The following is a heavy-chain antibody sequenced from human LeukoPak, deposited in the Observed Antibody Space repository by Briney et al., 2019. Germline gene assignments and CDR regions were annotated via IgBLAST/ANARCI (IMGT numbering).Heavy chain of an antibody. V-gene: IGHV3-21*01. CDR3: ARGLSSAGMDV. Sequence: GGSLRLSCAASGFTVSSYSMNWVRQAPGKGLEWVSSISSSSSYIYYADSVKGRFTISRDNAKNSLYLQMNSLRAEDTAVYYCARGLSSAGMDVWGQGTTVTVSS. CDR1: GFTVSSYS. CDR2: ISSSSSYI. J-gene: IGHJ6*02. D-gene: IGHD1-26*01.